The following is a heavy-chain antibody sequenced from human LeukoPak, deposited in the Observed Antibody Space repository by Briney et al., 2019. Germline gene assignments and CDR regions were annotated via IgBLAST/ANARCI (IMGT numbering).Heavy chain of an antibody. V-gene: IGHV3-23*01. Sequence: GGSLRLSCAASGFTFSSYAMSWVRQAPGKGLEWVSVISAGGGTTYYADSVKGRFTISRDNSKNTLYLQMNSLRAEDTAVYYCAKMGRAIVVVPAEDYYMDVWGKGTTVTVSS. D-gene: IGHD2-2*01. CDR2: ISAGGGTT. CDR1: GFTFSSYA. J-gene: IGHJ6*03. CDR3: AKMGRAIVVVPAEDYYMDV.